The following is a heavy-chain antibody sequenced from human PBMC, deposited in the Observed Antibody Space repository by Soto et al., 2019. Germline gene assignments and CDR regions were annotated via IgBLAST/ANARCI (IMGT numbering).Heavy chain of an antibody. Sequence: EVQLLESGGGLVQPGGSLRLSCAASGFTFASYAMNWVRQAPGKGLEWASGIRGSGGSTYYADPAKGRCTISRDNSKNTLYLQMNSLRAEDTAVYYCAKDRGYFYGPGSSIYYFDYWGQGTLVTVSS. J-gene: IGHJ4*02. CDR3: AKDRGYFYGPGSSIYYFDY. CDR1: GFTFASYA. V-gene: IGHV3-23*01. CDR2: IRGSGGST. D-gene: IGHD3-10*01.